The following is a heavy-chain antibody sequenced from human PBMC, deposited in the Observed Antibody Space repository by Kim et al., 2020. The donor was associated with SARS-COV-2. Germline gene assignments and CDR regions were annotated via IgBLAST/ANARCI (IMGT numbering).Heavy chain of an antibody. V-gene: IGHV3-21*01. CDR1: GFTFSSYS. CDR3: ARDDWVRVWFGESSGVGFDY. D-gene: IGHD3-10*01. Sequence: RGSLRLSCAASGFTFSSYSMNWVRQAPGKGLEWVSSISSSSSYIYYADSVKGRFTISRDNAKNSLYLQMNSLRAEDTAVYYCARDDWVRVWFGESSGVGFDYWGQGTLVTVSS. CDR2: ISSSSSYI. J-gene: IGHJ4*02.